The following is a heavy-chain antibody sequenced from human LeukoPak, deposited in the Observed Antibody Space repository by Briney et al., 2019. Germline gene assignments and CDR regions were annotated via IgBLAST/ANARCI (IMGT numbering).Heavy chain of an antibody. V-gene: IGHV3-33*01. CDR3: ASALDYYDNRDIDY. D-gene: IGHD3-22*01. J-gene: IGHJ4*02. CDR1: GFTFSSYG. Sequence: GGSLRRSCAASGFTFSSYGMHWVPQAPGKGLEWVAGIWYDGSNKYYADSVKGRFTISRDNSKNMLYLQMNSLRAEDTAVYYCASALDYYDNRDIDYWGQGSLVTVSS. CDR2: IWYDGSNK.